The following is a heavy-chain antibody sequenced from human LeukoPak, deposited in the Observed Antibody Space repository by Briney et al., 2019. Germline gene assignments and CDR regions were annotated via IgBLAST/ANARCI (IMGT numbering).Heavy chain of an antibody. CDR2: ISYDGSNK. J-gene: IGHJ4*02. V-gene: IGHV3-30*18. D-gene: IGHD6-25*01. Sequence: GRSLRLSCAASGFTFSSYVMHWVRQAPGKGLEWVAVISYDGSNKYYADSVKGRFTISRDNSKNTLYLQMNSLRAEDTAVYYCAKLVGSTSNFDYWGQGTLVTVSS. CDR1: GFTFSSYV. CDR3: AKLVGSTSNFDY.